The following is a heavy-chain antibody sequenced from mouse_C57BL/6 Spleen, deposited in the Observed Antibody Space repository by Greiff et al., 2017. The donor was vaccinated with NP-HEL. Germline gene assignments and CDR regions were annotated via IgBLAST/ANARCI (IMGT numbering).Heavy chain of an antibody. CDR3: ARSNDYDVGENAMDY. V-gene: IGHV1-82*01. D-gene: IGHD2-4*01. CDR1: GYAFSSSW. CDR2: IYPGDGDT. Sequence: SGPELVKPGASVKISCKASGYAFSSSWMNWVKQRPGKGLEWIGRIYPGDGDTNYNGKFKGKATLTADKSSSTAYMQLSSLTSEDSAVYFCARSNDYDVGENAMDYWGQGTSVTVSS. J-gene: IGHJ4*01.